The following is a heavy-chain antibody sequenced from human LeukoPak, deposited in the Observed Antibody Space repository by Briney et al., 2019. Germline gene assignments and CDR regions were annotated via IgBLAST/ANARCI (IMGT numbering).Heavy chain of an antibody. CDR1: GFTFSSYS. Sequence: PGGSLRLSCAASGFTFSSYSMNWVRQAPGKGLEWVSSISSSSSYIYYADSVKGRFTISRDNAKNSLCLQMNSLRAEDTAVYYCARVIAPQDYYDSSPNFDYWGQGTLVTDSS. CDR3: ARVIAPQDYYDSSPNFDY. J-gene: IGHJ4*02. CDR2: ISSSSSYI. D-gene: IGHD3-22*01. V-gene: IGHV3-21*01.